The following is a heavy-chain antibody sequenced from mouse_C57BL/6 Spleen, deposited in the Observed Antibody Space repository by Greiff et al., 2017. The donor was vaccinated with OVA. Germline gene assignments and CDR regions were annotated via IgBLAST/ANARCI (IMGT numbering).Heavy chain of an antibody. D-gene: IGHD2-4*01. CDR1: GFTFSDYY. J-gene: IGHJ4*01. V-gene: IGHV5-16*01. CDR3: ARCDYSYAMDY. Sequence: EVQLVESEGGLVQPGSSMKLSCTASGFTFSDYYMAWVRQVPEKGLEWVANINYDGSSTYYLDSLKSRFIISRDNAKNILYLQMSSLKSEDTATYYCARCDYSYAMDYWGQGTSVTVSS. CDR2: INYDGSST.